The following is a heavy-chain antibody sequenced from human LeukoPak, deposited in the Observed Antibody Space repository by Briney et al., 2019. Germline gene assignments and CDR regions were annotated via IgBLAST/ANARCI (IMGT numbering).Heavy chain of an antibody. D-gene: IGHD2/OR15-2a*01. CDR3: ARDGAVTVTYDAFDI. J-gene: IGHJ3*02. V-gene: IGHV1-18*01. Sequence: ASVKVSCKAFGYTFTSYGISWVRQAPGQGLEWMGWISAYNGNTNYAQKLQGRVTMTTDTSTSTAYMELRSLRSDDTAVYYCARDGAVTVTYDAFDIWGQGKMVTVSS. CDR1: GYTFTSYG. CDR2: ISAYNGNT.